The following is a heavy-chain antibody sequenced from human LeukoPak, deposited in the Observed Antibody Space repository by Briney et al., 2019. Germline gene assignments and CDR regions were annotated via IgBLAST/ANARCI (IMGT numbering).Heavy chain of an antibody. CDR2: INTNSGGT. V-gene: IGHV1-2*04. CDR1: GFTFTDYY. Sequence: ASVKVSCKASGFTFTDYYMHWVRQAPGQGLEWMGWINTNSGGTNYAQKFQGWVTMTRDTSISTAYMELSRLRSDDTAVYYCAREDHYYDSSGYSFGDYWGQGTLVTVSS. D-gene: IGHD3-22*01. J-gene: IGHJ4*02. CDR3: AREDHYYDSSGYSFGDY.